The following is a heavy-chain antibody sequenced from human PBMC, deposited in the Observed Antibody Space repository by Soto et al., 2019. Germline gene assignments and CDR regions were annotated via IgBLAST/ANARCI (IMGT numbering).Heavy chain of an antibody. Sequence: QVQLQESGPGLVKPLETLSLTCTVPGGSITSYYWSWVRQPPGKGLEWIGYIYYNGNINYNPSLKSRLTISLDTSKNQFSLRLSSVTAADTAVYYCATGRVYFGSEYWGQGTLDPVSS. J-gene: IGHJ4*02. CDR1: GGSITSYY. V-gene: IGHV4-59*01. CDR3: ATGRVYFGSEY. CDR2: IYYNGNI. D-gene: IGHD3-10*01.